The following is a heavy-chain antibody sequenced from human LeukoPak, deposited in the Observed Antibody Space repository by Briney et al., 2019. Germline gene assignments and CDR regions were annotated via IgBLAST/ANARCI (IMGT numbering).Heavy chain of an antibody. CDR1: GGTFSSYA. CDR3: ARNFPSMAAAGFYYFDY. V-gene: IGHV1-69*05. Sequence: SVKVSCKSSGGTFSSYAISWVRQAPGQGLEWMGRIIPIFGTANYAQKFQGRVTITTDESTSTAYMELSSLRSEDTAVYYCARNFPSMAAAGFYYFDYWGQGTLVTVS. J-gene: IGHJ4*02. D-gene: IGHD6-13*01. CDR2: IIPIFGTA.